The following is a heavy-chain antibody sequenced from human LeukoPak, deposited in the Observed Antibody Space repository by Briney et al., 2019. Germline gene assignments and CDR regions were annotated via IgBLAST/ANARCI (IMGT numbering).Heavy chain of an antibody. CDR3: ARDRDSSSWYGTGDYYYYMDV. CDR2: IKQDGSEK. D-gene: IGHD6-13*01. CDR1: GFTFSSYW. J-gene: IGHJ6*03. Sequence: GGSLRLSCAASGFTFSSYWMSWVRQAPGKGLEWVANIKQDGSEKYYVDSVKGRFTISRDNAKNSLYLQMNSLRAEDTAVYYCARDRDSSSWYGTGDYYYYMDVWGQGTLVTVSS. V-gene: IGHV3-7*01.